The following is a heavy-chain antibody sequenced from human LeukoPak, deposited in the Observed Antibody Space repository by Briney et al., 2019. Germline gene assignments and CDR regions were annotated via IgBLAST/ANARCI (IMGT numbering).Heavy chain of an antibody. Sequence: GGSLRLSCVGSGFTFRSHAMSWVRQAPEKGLEFVSGIYENGGTTYYADSVKGRFTISRDNSKNTLYLQMNSLRVEDTAVYYCANRLEGSAGQTTGDLDYWGQGALVTVSS. D-gene: IGHD1-1*01. J-gene: IGHJ4*02. CDR1: GFTFRSHA. V-gene: IGHV3-23*01. CDR2: IYENGGTT. CDR3: ANRLEGSAGQTTGDLDY.